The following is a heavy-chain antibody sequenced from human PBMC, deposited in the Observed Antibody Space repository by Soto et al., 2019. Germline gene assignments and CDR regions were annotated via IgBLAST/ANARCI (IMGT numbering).Heavy chain of an antibody. CDR1: GGSISSCGYY. J-gene: IGHJ4*02. V-gene: IGHV4-31*03. CDR3: AKNWNWGSLVH. CDR2: IYYTGIT. Sequence: TSETLSLTCTVSGGSISSCGYYWTWIRQHPGKGLEWIGYIYYTGITYYNPSLKSRVTISVDTPKNQFSLKLSSVAAADTAVYYCAKNWNWGSLVHWGQGTLVTVSS. D-gene: IGHD7-27*01.